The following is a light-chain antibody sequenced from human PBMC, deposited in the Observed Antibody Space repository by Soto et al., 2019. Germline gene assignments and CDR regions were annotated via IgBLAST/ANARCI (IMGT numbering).Light chain of an antibody. CDR3: AAWDDSLNGLV. V-gene: IGLV1-44*01. J-gene: IGLJ2*01. Sequence: QSVLTQPPSASGTPGQRVSISCSGARSNIAVNSVDWYQQLPGTAPKVLIYANNQRPSGVPDRFSGSKSGTSASLAINGLXSDDEAHYFCAAWDDSLNGLVFGGGTKVTVL. CDR2: ANN. CDR1: RSNIAVNS.